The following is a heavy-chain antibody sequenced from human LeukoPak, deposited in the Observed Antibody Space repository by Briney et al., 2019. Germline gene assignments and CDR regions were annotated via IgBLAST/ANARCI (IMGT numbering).Heavy chain of an antibody. CDR1: GFIFGDYA. Sequence: PGGSLRLFCTTSGFIFGDYAMSWVRQAPGKGLEWVGSIRSKAYGGTTEYAASVKGTFTISRDDSKSIAYLQMNSLKIEDTAVYYCTRARTIFGFDAFDIWGQGTMVTVSS. CDR3: TRARTIFGFDAFDI. CDR2: IRSKAYGGTT. D-gene: IGHD3-3*01. V-gene: IGHV3-49*04. J-gene: IGHJ3*02.